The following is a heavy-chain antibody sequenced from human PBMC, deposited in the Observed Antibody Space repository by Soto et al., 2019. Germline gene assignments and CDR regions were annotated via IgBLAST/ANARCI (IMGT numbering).Heavy chain of an antibody. CDR3: SRGDATKIVVTTYYAMDV. D-gene: IGHD4-17*01. CDR2: IIPVFGTA. Sequence: QVQLVQSGAEVKKPGSSVRVSCKASGGTLSNYGSSWVRQAPGQGLEWMGGIIPVFGTANYAQKFQGRVTITADESKSTVYMDVTSLRSEDTAVYYCSRGDATKIVVTTYYAMDVWGQGTTVSVSS. V-gene: IGHV1-69*12. J-gene: IGHJ6*02. CDR1: GGTLSNYG.